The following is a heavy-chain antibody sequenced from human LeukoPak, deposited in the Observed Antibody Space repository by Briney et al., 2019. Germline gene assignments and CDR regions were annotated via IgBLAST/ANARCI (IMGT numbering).Heavy chain of an antibody. Sequence: GGSLRLSCAASGFTFNSYAMSWVRQAPGKVLEWVSSISGSGGTTYYTDSVKGRFTISRDNSKNTLYLQMNSQRAEDTAVYYCAKHPASGESGYHAFEYWGQGTLVTVSS. CDR1: GFTFNSYA. V-gene: IGHV3-23*01. CDR2: ISGSGGTT. D-gene: IGHD3-3*01. CDR3: AKHPASGESGYHAFEY. J-gene: IGHJ4*02.